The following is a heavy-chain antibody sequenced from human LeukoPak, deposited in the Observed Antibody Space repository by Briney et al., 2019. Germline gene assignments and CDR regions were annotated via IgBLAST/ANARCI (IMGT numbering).Heavy chain of an antibody. Sequence: ASVKVSCKASGGTFSSYAISWVRQAPGQGLEWMGGIIPIFGTANYAQKLQGRVTITADESTSTAYMELSSLRSEDTAVYYCARDHIVDTAMVMVYWGQGTLVTVSS. V-gene: IGHV1-69*13. D-gene: IGHD5-18*01. CDR1: GGTFSSYA. CDR2: IIPIFGTA. J-gene: IGHJ4*02. CDR3: ARDHIVDTAMVMVY.